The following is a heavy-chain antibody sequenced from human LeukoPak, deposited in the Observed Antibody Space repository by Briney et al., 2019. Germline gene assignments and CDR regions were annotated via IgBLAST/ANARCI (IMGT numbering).Heavy chain of an antibody. J-gene: IGHJ4*02. CDR2: IIPLFGTP. D-gene: IGHD3-22*01. CDR1: GGTFSSYT. V-gene: IGHV1-69*06. CDR3: ARSEYYYDSSGYPSLDY. Sequence: SVKVSCEASGGTFSSYTISWVRQAPGQGLEWMGGIIPLFGTPDYAQKFQDRLTITADKSTSTAYMELSSLRSEDTAVYYCARSEYYYDSSGYPSLDYWGQGTLVTVSS.